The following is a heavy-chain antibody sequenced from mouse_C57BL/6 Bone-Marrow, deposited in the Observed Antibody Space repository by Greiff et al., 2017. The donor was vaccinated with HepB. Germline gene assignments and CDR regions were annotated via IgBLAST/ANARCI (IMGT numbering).Heavy chain of an antibody. CDR2: ISSGGSYT. CDR1: GFTFSSYG. CDR3: ARHRYYYGSSPYYFDY. Sequence: EVMLVESGGDLVKPGGSLKLSCAASGFTFSSYGMSWVRQTPDKRLEWVATISSGGSYTYYPDSVKGRFTISRDNAKNTLYLQMSSLKSEDTAMYYCARHRYYYGSSPYYFDYWGQGTTLTVSS. V-gene: IGHV5-6*01. D-gene: IGHD1-1*01. J-gene: IGHJ2*01.